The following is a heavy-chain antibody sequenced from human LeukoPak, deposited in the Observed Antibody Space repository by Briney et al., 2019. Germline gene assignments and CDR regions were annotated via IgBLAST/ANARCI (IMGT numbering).Heavy chain of an antibody. CDR2: VNESGGT. Sequence: SQTLSLTCAVYIDSFSNYHWNWIRQTPAKGMEWIGEVNESGGTNISPSLRSRVILSVDTSKNQFSLKLISVTVADTAIYYCARGQDATVPQVGKNWFDPWGQGTRVTVSS. D-gene: IGHD1-26*01. CDR1: IDSFSNYH. J-gene: IGHJ5*02. V-gene: IGHV4-34*01. CDR3: ARGQDATVPQVGKNWFDP.